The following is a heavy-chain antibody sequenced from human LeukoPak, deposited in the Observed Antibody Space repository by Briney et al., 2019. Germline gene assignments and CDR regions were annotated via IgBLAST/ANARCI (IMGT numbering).Heavy chain of an antibody. Sequence: SETLSLTCAVSDDSFSSHYWTWIRQPPGKGLEWIGYISYIGSTNYNPSLKSRVTISIDTSKNQFSLKLTSVTAADTAVYYCARDLVTVTKGFDIWGQGTMVSVSS. CDR3: ARDLVTVTKGFDI. CDR2: ISYIGST. J-gene: IGHJ3*02. V-gene: IGHV4-59*11. D-gene: IGHD4-17*01. CDR1: DDSFSSHY.